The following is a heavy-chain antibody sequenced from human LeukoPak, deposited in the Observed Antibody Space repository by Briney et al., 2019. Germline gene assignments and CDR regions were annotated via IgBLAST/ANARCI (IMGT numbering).Heavy chain of an antibody. CDR3: ARSVDTAMVMPFDY. CDR2: IYYSGST. V-gene: IGHV4-59*08. CDR1: GGSISSYY. J-gene: IGHJ4*02. Sequence: PSETLSLTCTVSGGSISSYYWSWIRQPPGKGLEWIGYIYYSGSTNYNPSLKSRVTISVDTSKNQFSLKLSSVAAADTAVYYCARSVDTAMVMPFDYWGQGTLVTVSS. D-gene: IGHD5-18*01.